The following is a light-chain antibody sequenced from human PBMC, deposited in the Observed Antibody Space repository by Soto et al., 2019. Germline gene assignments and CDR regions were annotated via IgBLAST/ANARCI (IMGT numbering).Light chain of an antibody. CDR3: QQYYSTPLT. V-gene: IGKV3-15*01. CDR1: QNISRS. CDR2: GTS. Sequence: EIVLTQSPGTLSLSPGERATLSCRASQNISRSLAWYQQKPGQGPSLLIYGTSTRAGGVPARFSGGGSETEFILTISSLQSEDVAVYYCQQYYSTPLTFGGGTKVDNK. J-gene: IGKJ4*01.